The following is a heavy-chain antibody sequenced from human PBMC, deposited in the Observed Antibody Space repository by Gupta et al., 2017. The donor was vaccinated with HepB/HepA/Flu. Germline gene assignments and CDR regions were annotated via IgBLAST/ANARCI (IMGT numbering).Heavy chain of an antibody. CDR3: AKSGRLIYYYYYMDV. CDR2: MSGSGGST. J-gene: IGHJ6*03. D-gene: IGHD2-21*02. Sequence: EVQLLESGGGLVQPGGSLILSCAASRFTFSSYAMSWVRQAPGKGLEWVSAMSGSGGSTYYADSVKGRFTISRDNSKNTLYLQMNSLRAEDTAVYYCAKSGRLIYYYYYMDVWGKGTTVTVSS. V-gene: IGHV3-23*01. CDR1: RFTFSSYA.